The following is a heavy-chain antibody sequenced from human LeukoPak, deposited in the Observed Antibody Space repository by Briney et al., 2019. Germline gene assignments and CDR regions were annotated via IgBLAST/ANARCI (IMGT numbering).Heavy chain of an antibody. Sequence: ASVKVSCKASGYSFTGYYMHWVRQAPGQGLERMGCINPNSGGTDYAQKFQGRVTMTRDTSISTAYMELSRLTSDDTAVYYCARYGSGTSLDYWGQGTLVTVSS. V-gene: IGHV1-2*02. J-gene: IGHJ4*02. D-gene: IGHD3-10*01. CDR1: GYSFTGYY. CDR3: ARYGSGTSLDY. CDR2: INPNSGGT.